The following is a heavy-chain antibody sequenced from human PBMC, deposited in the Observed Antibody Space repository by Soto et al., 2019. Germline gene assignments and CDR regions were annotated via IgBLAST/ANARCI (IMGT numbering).Heavy chain of an antibody. Sequence: EVHIVQSGGGLVQPGASLSLSCVASGFTFNDYAMHWVRQPPGKGLVWVAAISNRGSSAYYAVSVKCRFTISRDKTTKTLPLHMHTLKVEDTAYYFSAKAFCYAATCFPCETWGQGTPVAVSP. J-gene: IGHJ4*02. D-gene: IGHD3-16*01. CDR3: AKAFCYAATCFPCET. V-gene: IGHV3-23*04. CDR2: ISNRGSSA. CDR1: GFTFNDYA.